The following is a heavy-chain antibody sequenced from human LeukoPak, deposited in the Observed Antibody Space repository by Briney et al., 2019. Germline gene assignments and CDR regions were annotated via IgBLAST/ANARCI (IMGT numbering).Heavy chain of an antibody. D-gene: IGHD3-10*01. J-gene: IGHJ4*02. CDR2: INHSGGT. Sequence: SETLSLTCTVSGGSISSDYWSWIRQPPVKGLEWIGEINHSGGTNYNPSLKSRVTISVDTSKKQFSLKLSSVTAADTAVYYCARGVDYYGVWGQGTLVTVSS. CDR3: ARGVDYYGV. CDR1: GGSISSDY. V-gene: IGHV4-34*01.